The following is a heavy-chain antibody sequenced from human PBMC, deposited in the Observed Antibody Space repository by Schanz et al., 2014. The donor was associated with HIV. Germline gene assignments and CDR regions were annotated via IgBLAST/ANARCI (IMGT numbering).Heavy chain of an antibody. V-gene: IGHV1-18*01. CDR2: INTSTGNV. CDR3: ARGERTVHDAFDI. Sequence: QVQLVQSGAEVKKPGASVKVSCKTSGYLFTNYGVNWVRQAPGQGLEWMGWINTSTGNVDYSQNFQARVTLTTDTSTRTVYMELRSLRSDDTAVYYCARGERTVHDAFDIWGQGTMVTVSS. J-gene: IGHJ3*02. CDR1: GYLFTNYG. D-gene: IGHD4-17*01.